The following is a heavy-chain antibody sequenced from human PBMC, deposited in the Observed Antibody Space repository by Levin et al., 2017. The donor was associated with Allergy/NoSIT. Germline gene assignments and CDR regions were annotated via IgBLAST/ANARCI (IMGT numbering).Heavy chain of an antibody. CDR2: ISSYGGST. V-gene: IGHV3-64*02. CDR3: GGGGHYGDYIAY. CDR1: GFTFSSYA. D-gene: IGHD4-17*01. Sequence: GGSLRLSCPASGFTFSSYAMFWVRQAPGKGLEYVSTISSYGGSTYYADSVKGRFTISRDNSKNTLYLQMGSLSAEDMAVYYCGGGGHYGDYIAYWGQGTLVTVSS. J-gene: IGHJ4*02.